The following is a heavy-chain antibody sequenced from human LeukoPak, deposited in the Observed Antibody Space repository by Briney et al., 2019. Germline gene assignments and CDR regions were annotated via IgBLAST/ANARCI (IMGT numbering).Heavy chain of an antibody. CDR1: GFTFSNAW. V-gene: IGHV3-15*01. Sequence: GGSLRLSCAASGFTFSNAWMSWVRQAPGKGLEWVGRIKSKTGGGTTDYAAPVKGRFTISRDDSKNTLYLQMNSLKTEDTAVYYCTAYYDFWSGYDFDYWGQGTLVTVSS. D-gene: IGHD3-3*01. CDR2: IKSKTGGGTT. J-gene: IGHJ4*02. CDR3: TAYYDFWSGYDFDY.